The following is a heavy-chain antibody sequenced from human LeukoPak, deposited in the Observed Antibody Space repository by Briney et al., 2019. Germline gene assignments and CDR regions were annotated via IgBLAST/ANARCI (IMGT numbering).Heavy chain of an antibody. CDR1: GFTFRTYG. CDR3: AKDSGELLYGDAFDI. J-gene: IGHJ3*02. D-gene: IGHD3-10*01. V-gene: IGHV3-30*18. Sequence: GRSLRLSCAASGFTFRTYGMHWVRQAPGKGLEWVAVMSYDGSTKYYGDPVKGRSTISRDNSKNMLCLQMNSLRAEDTAVYYCAKDSGELLYGDAFDIWGQGTMVRVSS. CDR2: MSYDGSTK.